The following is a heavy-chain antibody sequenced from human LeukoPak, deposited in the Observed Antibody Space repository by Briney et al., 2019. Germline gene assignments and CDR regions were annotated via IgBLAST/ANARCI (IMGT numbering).Heavy chain of an antibody. CDR1: GGSFNGYY. CDR3: ARYSGYDDGYDY. CDR2: INHSGST. V-gene: IGHV4-34*01. Sequence: SETLSLTCAVYGGSFNGYYWSWIRQPPGKGLEWIGEINHSGSTNYNPSLKSRVTISVDTSKNQFSLKLSSVTAADTAVYYCARYSGYDDGYDYWGQGTLVTVSS. J-gene: IGHJ4*02. D-gene: IGHD5-12*01.